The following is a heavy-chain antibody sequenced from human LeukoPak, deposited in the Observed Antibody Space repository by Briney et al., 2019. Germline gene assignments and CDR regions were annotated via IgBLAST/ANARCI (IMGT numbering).Heavy chain of an antibody. CDR3: VRGVGSSTSCYVRAFDI. Sequence: GGSLRLSCAASGFTFSNSWMHWVCQAPEKGLERVADIKCDGSEKCYVDSVKGRLTISRDNAKNSLYLQVNSLRAEDVTVYYCVRGVGSSTSCYVRAFDIWGQGTMVNVSS. V-gene: IGHV3-52*01. J-gene: IGHJ3*02. CDR2: IKCDGSEK. CDR1: GFTFSNSW. D-gene: IGHD2-2*01.